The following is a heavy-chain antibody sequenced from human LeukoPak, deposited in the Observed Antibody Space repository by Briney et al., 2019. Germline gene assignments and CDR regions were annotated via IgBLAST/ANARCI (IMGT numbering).Heavy chain of an antibody. Sequence: GGSLRLSCAASGFTFSSYSMNWVRQAPGKGLEWVSSISSSSSYIYYADSVESRFTISRDNAKNSLYLQMNSLRAEDTAVYYCAREGGASVVVTATLFDYWGQGTLVTVSS. D-gene: IGHD2-21*02. CDR1: GFTFSSYS. CDR2: ISSSSSYI. CDR3: AREGGASVVVTATLFDY. V-gene: IGHV3-21*01. J-gene: IGHJ4*02.